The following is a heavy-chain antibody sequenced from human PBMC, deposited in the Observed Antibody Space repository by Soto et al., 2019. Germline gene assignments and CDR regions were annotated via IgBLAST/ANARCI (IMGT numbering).Heavy chain of an antibody. CDR2: ITGRSAVP. CDR3: AKGGPFTGGFDP. J-gene: IGHJ5*02. Sequence: EGQLLQSGGDLVQPGGSLRLSCAGSGLTLRSYAMTWIRQTPEKGLEWVSTITGRSAVPSYANYVNGRFTVSRDNSKNTLYLQMNSLRPDDTAIYSCAKGGPFTGGFDPWGQGTLVTVSA. V-gene: IGHV3-23*01. CDR1: GLTLRSYA. D-gene: IGHD3-16*01.